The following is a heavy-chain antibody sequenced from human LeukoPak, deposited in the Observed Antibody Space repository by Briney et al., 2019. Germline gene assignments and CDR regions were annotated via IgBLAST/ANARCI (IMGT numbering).Heavy chain of an antibody. CDR1: GGSVSSTNW. V-gene: IGHV4-4*02. CDR2: VHLDGRT. CDR3: AREGGFYRPLDY. D-gene: IGHD6-25*01. Sequence: SETLSLTCGVSGGSVSSTNWWTWIRQPPGKGLEWVGEVHLDGRTNFNPSLKSRLTMSVDLSENHVSLKLTSVTAADTAVYYCAREGGFYRPLDYSGQGTLVTVSS. J-gene: IGHJ4*02.